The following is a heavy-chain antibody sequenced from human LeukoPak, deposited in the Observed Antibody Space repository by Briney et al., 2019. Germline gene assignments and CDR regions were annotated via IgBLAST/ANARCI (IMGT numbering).Heavy chain of an antibody. D-gene: IGHD3-10*01. V-gene: IGHV3-9*01. CDR2: ITSNSGSV. Sequence: GRSLRLSCAAAGFIFNDYAMHWVRQAPGKCLEWVSGITSNSGSVAYADSVKGRVTISRDNDKNSLYLQMNSLRAEETALYYCAKAQSYYGSGNYYSRSAFDIWGHGTMVTVSS. J-gene: IGHJ3*02. CDR1: GFIFNDYA. CDR3: AKAQSYYGSGNYYSRSAFDI.